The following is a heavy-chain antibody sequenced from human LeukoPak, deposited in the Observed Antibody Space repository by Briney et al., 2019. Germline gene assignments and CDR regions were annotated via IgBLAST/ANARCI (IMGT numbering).Heavy chain of an antibody. CDR1: GGSFSGYY. V-gene: IGHV4-34*01. CDR3: ARGGNVLRYFDWTSGDCPFDL. J-gene: IGHJ2*01. CDR2: INHSGST. Sequence: SETVSLTCAVYGGSFSGYYWSWIRQPPGKGLEWIGEINHSGSTNYNPSLKSRVTISVDTSKNQFSLKLSSVTAADTAVYYCARGGNVLRYFDWTSGDCPFDLWGRGTLVTVSS. D-gene: IGHD3-9*01.